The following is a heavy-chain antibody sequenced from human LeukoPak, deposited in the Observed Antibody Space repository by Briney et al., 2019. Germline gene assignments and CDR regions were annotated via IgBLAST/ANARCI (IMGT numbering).Heavy chain of an antibody. CDR3: SRLISYYCRGRNGPTPPFYYYYMDV. CDR2: INHSGST. J-gene: IGHJ6*03. V-gene: IGHV4-34*01. CDR1: GGSFSGYY. Sequence: PSETLSLTCAVYGGSFSGYYWSWIRQPPGKGLEWIGEINHSGSTNYNPSLKSRVTISVDTSKNQFSLKLSSVTAADTAVYYFSRLISYYCRGRNGPTPPFYYYYMDVWGKGTTVTISS. D-gene: IGHD1-26*01.